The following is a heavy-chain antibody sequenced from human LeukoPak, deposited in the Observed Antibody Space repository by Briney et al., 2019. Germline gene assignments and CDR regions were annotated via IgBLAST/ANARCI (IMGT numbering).Heavy chain of an antibody. J-gene: IGHJ5*02. CDR1: GFTFSNAW. D-gene: IGHD3-3*01. Sequence: GGSPRLSCAASGFTFSNAWMSWVRQAPGKGLEWVGRIKSKTDGGTTDYAAPVKGRFTISRDDSKNTLYLQMNSLKTEDTAVYYCTTDPSGLGYYDFRNNWFDPWGQGTLVTVSS. CDR2: IKSKTDGGTT. V-gene: IGHV3-15*01. CDR3: TTDPSGLGYYDFRNNWFDP.